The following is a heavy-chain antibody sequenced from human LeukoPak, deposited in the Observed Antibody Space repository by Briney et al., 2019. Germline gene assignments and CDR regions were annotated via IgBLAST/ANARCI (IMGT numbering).Heavy chain of an antibody. CDR1: GFTFSTYW. V-gene: IGHV3-74*01. D-gene: IGHD2-15*01. CDR2: INSDGSYT. CDR3: AIELRESGASSRNAFDI. J-gene: IGHJ3*02. Sequence: PGGSLRLSCTASGFTFSTYWMHWVRQAPGKGLVWVSLINSDGSYTDFADSVKGRFTISRDNAQSTLYLQMNSLRVEDTAVYYCAIELRESGASSRNAFDIWGQGTVVSVSS.